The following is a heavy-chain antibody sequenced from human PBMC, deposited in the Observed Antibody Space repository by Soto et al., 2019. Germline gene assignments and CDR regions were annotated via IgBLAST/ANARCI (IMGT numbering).Heavy chain of an antibody. Sequence: GGSLRLSCAASGFTFSSYEMNWVRQAPGKGLGWVSYISSSGSTIYYADSVKGRFTISRDNAKNSLYLQMNSLRAEDTAVYYCARDQEVVTATRGVSAFDIWGQGTMVTVSS. CDR1: GFTFSSYE. J-gene: IGHJ3*02. V-gene: IGHV3-48*03. D-gene: IGHD2-21*02. CDR2: ISSSGSTI. CDR3: ARDQEVVTATRGVSAFDI.